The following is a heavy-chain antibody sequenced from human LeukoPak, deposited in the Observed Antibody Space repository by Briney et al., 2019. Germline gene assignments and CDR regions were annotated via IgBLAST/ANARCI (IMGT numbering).Heavy chain of an antibody. Sequence: GGSLRLSCAASGFSFSDYAMSWVRQAPGKGLERVSAITGRGEGTWYADSVQGRFTTSRDNSKNTLYLQMNSLRAEDTAVYFCAKRMYGWYQIDYWGQGTLVTVSS. V-gene: IGHV3-23*01. D-gene: IGHD6-19*01. CDR3: AKRMYGWYQIDY. CDR1: GFSFSDYA. CDR2: ITGRGEGT. J-gene: IGHJ4*02.